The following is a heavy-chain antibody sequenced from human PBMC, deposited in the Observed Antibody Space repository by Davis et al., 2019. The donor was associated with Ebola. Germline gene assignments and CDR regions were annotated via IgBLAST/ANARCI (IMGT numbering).Heavy chain of an antibody. Sequence: PGGSLRLSCAASGFTFSDYYMSWIRQAPGKGLEWVSYISSSGSTIYYADSVKGRFTISRDNAKNSLYLQMNSLRAEDTAVYYCARVADYYDSSGYYYYYYYYGMDVWGQGTTVTVSS. V-gene: IGHV3-11*01. D-gene: IGHD3-22*01. CDR2: ISSSGSTI. CDR1: GFTFSDYY. J-gene: IGHJ6*02. CDR3: ARVADYYDSSGYYYYYYYYGMDV.